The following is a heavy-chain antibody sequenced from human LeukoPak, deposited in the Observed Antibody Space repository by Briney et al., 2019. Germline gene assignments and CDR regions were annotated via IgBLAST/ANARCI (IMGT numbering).Heavy chain of an antibody. Sequence: PGGSLRLSCAASGFTFSDYYMSWIRQAPGKGLEWVSYISSSGSTIYYADSVKGRFTISRDNAKNSLYLQMNSLRAEDTAVYYCARGNPTNYYDSSGYYGAFDIWGQGTMVTVSS. CDR2: ISSSGSTI. D-gene: IGHD3-22*01. CDR1: GFTFSDYY. J-gene: IGHJ3*02. CDR3: ARGNPTNYYDSSGYYGAFDI. V-gene: IGHV3-11*01.